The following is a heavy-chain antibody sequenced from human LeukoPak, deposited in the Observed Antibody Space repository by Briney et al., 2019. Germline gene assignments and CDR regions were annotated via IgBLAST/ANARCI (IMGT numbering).Heavy chain of an antibody. Sequence: SQTLSLTCAISGDSVSSNSAAWNWIRQSPSRGLEWLGRTYYRSKLYNDYAVSVKSQITINPDTSRNQFSLQLNSVTPEDTAVYYCARDTYSGYDSLFGNYFYYAMDVWGQGTTVTVSS. V-gene: IGHV6-1*01. CDR2: TYYRSKLYN. D-gene: IGHD5-12*01. CDR1: GDSVSSNSAA. CDR3: ARDTYSGYDSLFGNYFYYAMDV. J-gene: IGHJ6*02.